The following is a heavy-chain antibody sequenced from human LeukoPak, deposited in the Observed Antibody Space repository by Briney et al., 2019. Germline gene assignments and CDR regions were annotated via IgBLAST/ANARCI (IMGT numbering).Heavy chain of an antibody. D-gene: IGHD4-11*01. CDR2: ISGSGGST. Sequence: GGSLRLSCAASGFTFSSYAMSWVRQAPGKGLEWVSAISGSGGSTYYADSAKGRFTISRDNSKNTLYLQMNSLRAEDTAVYYCAKYTTVTTAWFDYWGQGTLVTVSS. V-gene: IGHV3-23*01. CDR3: AKYTTVTTAWFDY. J-gene: IGHJ4*02. CDR1: GFTFSSYA.